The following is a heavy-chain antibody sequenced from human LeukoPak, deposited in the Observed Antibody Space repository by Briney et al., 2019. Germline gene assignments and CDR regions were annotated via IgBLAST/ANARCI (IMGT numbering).Heavy chain of an antibody. CDR2: INPNSGGT. Sequence: ASVKVSCKASGYTFTGYYMHWVRQSPGQGLEWMGWINPNSGGTNYAQKFQGWVTMTRDTSISTAYMELSRLRSDDTAVYYCASSNGSDDAFDIWAQGTMVTVSS. CDR1: GYTFTGYY. CDR3: ASSNGSDDAFDI. D-gene: IGHD2-8*01. J-gene: IGHJ3*02. V-gene: IGHV1-2*04.